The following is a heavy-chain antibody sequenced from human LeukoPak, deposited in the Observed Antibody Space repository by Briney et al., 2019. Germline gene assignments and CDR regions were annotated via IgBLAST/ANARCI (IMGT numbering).Heavy chain of an antibody. CDR1: GFTFSSYS. Sequence: GGSLRLSCAASGFTFSSYSMNWVRQAPGKGLEWVSSISSSSSYIYYADSVKGRFTISRDNSKNTLYLQMNSLRAEDTAVYYCARLVPPNYGAQLRVGAFDIWGQGTMVTVSS. J-gene: IGHJ3*02. CDR3: ARLVPPNYGAQLRVGAFDI. CDR2: ISSSSSYI. V-gene: IGHV3-21*04. D-gene: IGHD4-17*01.